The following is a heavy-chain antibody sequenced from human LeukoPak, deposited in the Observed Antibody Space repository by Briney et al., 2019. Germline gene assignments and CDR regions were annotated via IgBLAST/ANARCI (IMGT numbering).Heavy chain of an antibody. CDR2: IYYSGST. Sequence: SETLSLTCTVSGGSISSYYWSWIRQPPGKGLEWIGYIYYSGSTNYNPSLKSRVTISVDTSKNQFSLKLSSVTAADTAVYYCAGYCSSTSCYPRGAFDIWGQGTKVTVSS. CDR1: GGSISSYY. V-gene: IGHV4-59*01. D-gene: IGHD2-2*01. CDR3: AGYCSSTSCYPRGAFDI. J-gene: IGHJ3*02.